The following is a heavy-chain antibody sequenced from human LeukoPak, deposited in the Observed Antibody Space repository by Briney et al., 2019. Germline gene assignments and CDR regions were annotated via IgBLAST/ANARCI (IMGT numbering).Heavy chain of an antibody. J-gene: IGHJ4*02. CDR2: IYYSGST. CDR3: ASLNWNDRDY. V-gene: IGHV4-59*01. D-gene: IGHD1-1*01. Sequence: SETLSLTCTVSGGSISSYYWSWIRQPPGKGLEWIGYIYYSGSTNYNPSLKSRVTISVGTSKNQFSLKLSSVTAADTAVYYCASLNWNDRDYWGQGTLVTVSS. CDR1: GGSISSYY.